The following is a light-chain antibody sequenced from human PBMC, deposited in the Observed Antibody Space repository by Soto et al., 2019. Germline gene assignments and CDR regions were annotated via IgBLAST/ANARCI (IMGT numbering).Light chain of an antibody. CDR2: GAA. V-gene: IGKV3-20*01. CDR1: QSVSSSY. Sequence: EIVLTQSPVTLSSSPGAIATLSCRASQSVSSSYLAWYQQKPGQAPRLLIYGAASRATGIPDRFSGSGSGTDFTLTISRLEPEDFAVYYCQQYGSSPTWTFGQGTKVDIK. CDR3: QQYGSSPTWT. J-gene: IGKJ1*01.